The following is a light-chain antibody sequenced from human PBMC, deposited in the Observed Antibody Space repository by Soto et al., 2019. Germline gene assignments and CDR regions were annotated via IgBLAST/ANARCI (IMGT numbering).Light chain of an antibody. CDR2: AAS. CDR1: QDIGRW. V-gene: IGKV1D-12*01. J-gene: IGKJ3*01. CDR3: QQANGFPGT. Sequence: EIQMAQSPSSVSASVGDRVVITCRASQDIGRWLAWYQQKPGNAPKFLIYAASTLHDGVPSRFSGSGSGTYFTLTISSLQPEDFATYYCQQANGFPGTVGPGTKVDSK.